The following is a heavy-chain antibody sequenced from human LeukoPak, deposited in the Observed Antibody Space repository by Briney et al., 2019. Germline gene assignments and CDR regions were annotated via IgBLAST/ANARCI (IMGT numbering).Heavy chain of an antibody. CDR2: ISGSGGST. CDR3: AKDGGLLWFGEFYTLSGYYYYGMDV. CDR1: GFTFSSYA. Sequence: GGSLRLSCAASGFTFSSYAMSWVRQAPGKGLEWVSAISGSGGSTYYADSVKGRFTISRDNSKNTLYLQMNSLRAEDTAVYYCAKDGGLLWFGEFYTLSGYYYYGMDVWGQGTTVTVSS. D-gene: IGHD3-10*01. V-gene: IGHV3-23*01. J-gene: IGHJ6*02.